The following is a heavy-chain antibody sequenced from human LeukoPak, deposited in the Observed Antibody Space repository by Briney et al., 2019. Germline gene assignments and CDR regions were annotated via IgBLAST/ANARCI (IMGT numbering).Heavy chain of an antibody. D-gene: IGHD3-22*01. J-gene: IGHJ3*02. Sequence: PGGSLRLSCAASGFIFSDHFMDWVRQAPGKGLEWVGRIRKKTNSYSTDHGASVKGRFTISRDDSKNSLFLQMNSLKTEDTAVYFCVRVADYYDNSGYSIDAFDIWGQGTMVTVSS. CDR1: GFIFSDHF. CDR2: IRKKTNSYST. V-gene: IGHV3-72*01. CDR3: VRVADYYDNSGYSIDAFDI.